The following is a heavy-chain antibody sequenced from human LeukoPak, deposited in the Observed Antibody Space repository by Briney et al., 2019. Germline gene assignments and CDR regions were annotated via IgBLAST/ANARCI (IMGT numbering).Heavy chain of an antibody. J-gene: IGHJ4*02. CDR3: ARSRGLAGAATVIDY. CDR2: VYNSGIT. V-gene: IGHV4-38-2*01. CDR1: GYSFTSGHY. D-gene: IGHD6-25*01. Sequence: SETLSLTCSVSGYSFTSGHYWTWIRQSPGQGLEWIGYVYNSGITDYNPSLKSRLTISVDTSKNQFSLKLSSMTAADTAVYYCARSRGLAGAATVIDYWGQGTLVTVSS.